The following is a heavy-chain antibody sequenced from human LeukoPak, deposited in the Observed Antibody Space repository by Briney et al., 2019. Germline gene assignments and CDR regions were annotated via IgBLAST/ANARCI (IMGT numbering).Heavy chain of an antibody. CDR3: GTYRQVLLPFES. V-gene: IGHV3-23*01. D-gene: IGHD2-8*02. CDR1: GFTFSTFA. J-gene: IGHJ4*02. Sequence: PGGSLRLSCAASGFTFSTFAMIWVRQPPGKGLEWVSSIFPSSDEIHYADSVRGRFTISRDDSQSPLSLQMNSLRAEDTAIYYCGTYRQVLLPFESWGQGTLVTVSS. CDR2: IFPSSDEI.